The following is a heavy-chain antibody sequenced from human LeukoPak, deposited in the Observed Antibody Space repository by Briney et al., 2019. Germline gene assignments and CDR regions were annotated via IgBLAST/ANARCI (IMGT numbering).Heavy chain of an antibody. CDR2: IKQDGSEK. CDR3: ARDGVYDSSGYLDAFDI. Sequence: GGSLRLSCAASGFTFSSYWMSWVRQAPGKGLEWVANIKQDGSEKYYVDSVKGRFTISRDNAKNSLYLQMNSLRAEDTAVYYCARDGVYDSSGYLDAFDIWGQGTMVTVSS. D-gene: IGHD3-22*01. CDR1: GFTFSSYW. J-gene: IGHJ3*02. V-gene: IGHV3-7*01.